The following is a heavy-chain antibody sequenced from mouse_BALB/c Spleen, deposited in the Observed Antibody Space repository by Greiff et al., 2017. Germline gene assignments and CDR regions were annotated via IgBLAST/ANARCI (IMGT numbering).Heavy chain of an antibody. CDR2: INPGSGGT. V-gene: IGHV1-54*01. D-gene: IGHD2-3*01. J-gene: IGHJ3*01. CDR3: ARFDGYYSWFAY. CDR1: GYAFTNYL. Sequence: QVQLQQSGAELVRPGTSVKVSCKASGYAFTNYLIEWVKQRPGQGLEWIGVINPGSGGTNYNEKFKGKATLTADKSSSTAYMQLSSLTSDDSAVYFCARFDGYYSWFAYWGQGTVVTVSA.